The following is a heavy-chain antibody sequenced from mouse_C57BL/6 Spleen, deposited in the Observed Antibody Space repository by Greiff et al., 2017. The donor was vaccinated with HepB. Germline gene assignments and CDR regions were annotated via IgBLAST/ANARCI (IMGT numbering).Heavy chain of an antibody. CDR1: GYTFTDYY. D-gene: IGHD4-1*01. J-gene: IGHJ2*01. V-gene: IGHV1-19*01. Sequence: EVKLMESGPVLVKPGASVKMSCKASGYTFTDYYMNWVKQSHGKSLEWIGVINPYNGGTSYNQKFKGKATLTVDKSSSTAYMELNSLTSEDSAVYYCARSGNWDGYFDYWGQGTTLTVSS. CDR3: ARSGNWDGYFDY. CDR2: INPYNGGT.